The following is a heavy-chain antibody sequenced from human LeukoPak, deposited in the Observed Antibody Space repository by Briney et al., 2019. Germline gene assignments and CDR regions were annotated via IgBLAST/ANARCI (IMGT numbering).Heavy chain of an antibody. Sequence: GSVKVSCKASRYTFTGYYMHWVRQAPGQGLEWMGWINPNSGGTNYAQKFQGRVTMTRDTSISTAYMELSRLSSVTAADTAVYYCARLRSLYYYYYYMDVWGKGTTVTVSS. V-gene: IGHV1-2*02. CDR2: INPNSGGT. CDR3: ARLRSLYYYYYYMDV. D-gene: IGHD1-26*01. J-gene: IGHJ6*03. CDR1: RYTFTGYY.